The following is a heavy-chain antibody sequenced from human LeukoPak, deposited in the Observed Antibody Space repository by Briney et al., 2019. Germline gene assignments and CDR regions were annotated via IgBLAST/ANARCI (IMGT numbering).Heavy chain of an antibody. D-gene: IGHD2-21*01. CDR1: GYSFTSYW. CDR3: ARQFHHYYMDV. CDR2: IFPGDSDT. Sequence: GGSLRLSCKGSGYSFTSYWIGWVRHMPGKGLEWMGIIFPGDSDTRYSPSFQGQVTISADKSISTAYLQWSSLKASDTAINYCARQFHHYYMDVWVKGTTVTVSS. V-gene: IGHV5-51*01. J-gene: IGHJ6*03.